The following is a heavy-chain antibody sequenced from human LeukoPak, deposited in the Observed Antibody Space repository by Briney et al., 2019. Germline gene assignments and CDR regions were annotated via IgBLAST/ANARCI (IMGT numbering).Heavy chain of an antibody. J-gene: IGHJ4*02. CDR2: INSDGSST. V-gene: IGHV3-74*01. Sequence: PGGSLRLFCAASGINFSSYWMHWVRQASGQGLVSIPRINSDGSSTSYADSVKGRFTISRDNAKNTLYLQMNSLRAEDTAVYYCARDPFGVVAAAGNWGQGTLVTVSS. CDR1: GINFSSYW. CDR3: ARDPFGVVAAAGN. D-gene: IGHD6-13*01.